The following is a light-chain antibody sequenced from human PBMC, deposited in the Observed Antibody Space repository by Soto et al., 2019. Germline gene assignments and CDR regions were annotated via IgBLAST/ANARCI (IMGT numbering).Light chain of an antibody. CDR3: NSYASSGTLV. CDR1: SSDVGGYNY. CDR2: EVS. J-gene: IGLJ1*01. V-gene: IGLV2-14*01. Sequence: QAVVTQPASVSGSPGQSITLSCTGTSSDVGGYNYVSWYQQHPGKAPKLMIYEVSNRPSGVSNRFSGSKSGNTASLTISGLQAEDEADYYCNSYASSGTLVFGTGTKVTVL.